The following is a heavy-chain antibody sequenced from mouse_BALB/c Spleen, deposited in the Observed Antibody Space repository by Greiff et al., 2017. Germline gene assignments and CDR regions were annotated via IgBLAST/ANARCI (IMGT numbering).Heavy chain of an antibody. Sequence: VQLQESGPGLVAPSQSLSITCTVSGFSLTSYGVHWVRQPPGKGLEWLGVIWAGGSTNYNSALMSRLSINKDNSKSQVFLKMNSLQTDDTAMYYCARGGYGSSPFYAMDYWGQGTSVTVSS. CDR3: ARGGYGSSPFYAMDY. CDR2: IWAGGST. CDR1: GFSLTSYG. D-gene: IGHD1-1*01. V-gene: IGHV2-9*02. J-gene: IGHJ4*01.